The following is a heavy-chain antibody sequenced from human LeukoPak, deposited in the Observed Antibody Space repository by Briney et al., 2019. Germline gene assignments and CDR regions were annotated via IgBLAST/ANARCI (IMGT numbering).Heavy chain of an antibody. CDR1: GGSISSSSYY. Sequence: PSETLSLTCTVSGGSISSSSYYWGWIRQPPGKGLEWIGSIYYSGSTYYNPSLKSRVTISVDTSKNQFSLKLSSVTAADTAVYYYARQHRSQRGWFDPWGQGTLVTVSS. J-gene: IGHJ5*02. CDR3: ARQHRSQRGWFDP. V-gene: IGHV4-39*01. CDR2: IYYSGST.